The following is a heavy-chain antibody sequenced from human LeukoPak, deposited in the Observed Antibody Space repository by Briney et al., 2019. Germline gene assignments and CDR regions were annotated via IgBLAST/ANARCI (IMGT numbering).Heavy chain of an antibody. CDR1: GFSFTTYW. V-gene: IGHV3-23*01. J-gene: IGHJ4*02. Sequence: GGSLRLSCSASGFSFTTYWMHWVRQAPGKGLEWVSAISGSGGSTYYTDSVKGRFTISRDNSKNTLSLQMNSLRAEDTAVYYCAKGGKSATYYFDYWGQGTVVTVSS. CDR3: AKGGKSATYYFDY. D-gene: IGHD3-10*01. CDR2: ISGSGGST.